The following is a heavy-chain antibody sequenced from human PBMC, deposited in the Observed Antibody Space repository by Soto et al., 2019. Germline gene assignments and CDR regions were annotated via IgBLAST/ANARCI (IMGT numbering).Heavy chain of an antibody. Sequence: QVQLVQSGAEVKKPGSSVKVSCKASGGTFSSYAISWVRQAPGQGLEWMGGIIPIFGTANYAQKFQGRVTSTXXEXTXXAYLEQGSVRSEDAAVYYCAAGKDSPLLWFGGLDYWGQGTVGAVSS. D-gene: IGHD3-10*01. CDR2: IIPIFGTA. J-gene: IGHJ4*02. CDR3: AAGKDSPLLWFGGLDY. V-gene: IGHV1-69*05. CDR1: GGTFSSYA.